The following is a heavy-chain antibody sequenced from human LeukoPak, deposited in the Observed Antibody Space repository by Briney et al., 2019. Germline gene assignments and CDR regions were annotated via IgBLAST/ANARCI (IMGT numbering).Heavy chain of an antibody. CDR3: ARRYYDILTGFLLVDY. V-gene: IGHV1-69*13. CDR1: GGTFSSYA. Sequence: ASVKVSCKASGGTFSSYAISWVRQAPGQGLEWMGGIIPIFGTANYAQKFQGRVTITVDESTSTAYMELSSLRSDDTAVYYCARRYYDILTGFLLVDYWGQGTLVTVSS. D-gene: IGHD3-9*01. J-gene: IGHJ4*02. CDR2: IIPIFGTA.